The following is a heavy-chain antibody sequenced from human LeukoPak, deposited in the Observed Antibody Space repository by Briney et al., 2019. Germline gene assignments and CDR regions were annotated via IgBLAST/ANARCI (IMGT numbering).Heavy chain of an antibody. Sequence: GGSLRLSCAASGFIFSSYGMHWIRQAPGKGLEWVAFIRYDESDKYYADSVKGRFTISRDNSKNTLYLQMNSLRAEDTAVYYCARLNGYCSSTSCYVPFYFDYWGQGTLVTVSS. CDR1: GFIFSSYG. D-gene: IGHD2-2*01. V-gene: IGHV3-30*02. CDR3: ARLNGYCSSTSCYVPFYFDY. CDR2: IRYDESDK. J-gene: IGHJ4*02.